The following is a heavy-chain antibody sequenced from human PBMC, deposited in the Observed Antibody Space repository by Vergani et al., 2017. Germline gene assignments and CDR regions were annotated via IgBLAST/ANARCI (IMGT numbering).Heavy chain of an antibody. D-gene: IGHD3-10*01. V-gene: IGHV3-23*01. CDR1: GFTFSSYA. J-gene: IGHJ4*02. Sequence: EVQLLESGGGLVQPGGSLRLSCAASGFTFSSYAMRWVRQAPGKGLGWVSAISGSGGSTYYADSVKGRFTISRDNSKNTLYLQMNSLRAEDTAVYYCAKVMVRGVITVPQDDWGQGTLVTVSS. CDR2: ISGSGGST. CDR3: AKVMVRGVITVPQDD.